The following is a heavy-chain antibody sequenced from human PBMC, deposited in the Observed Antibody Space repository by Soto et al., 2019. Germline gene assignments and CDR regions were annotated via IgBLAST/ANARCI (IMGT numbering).Heavy chain of an antibody. D-gene: IGHD6-6*01. CDR3: ARSGIAARRGYNWFDP. CDR1: GYTFTGYY. V-gene: IGHV1-2*02. CDR2: INPNSGGT. J-gene: IGHJ5*02. Sequence: GASVKVSCKASGYTFTGYYMHWLRQAPGQGLEWMGWINPNSGGTNYAQKFQGRVTMTRDTSISTAYMELSRLRSDDTAVYYCARSGIAARRGYNWFDPWGQGTLVTVSS.